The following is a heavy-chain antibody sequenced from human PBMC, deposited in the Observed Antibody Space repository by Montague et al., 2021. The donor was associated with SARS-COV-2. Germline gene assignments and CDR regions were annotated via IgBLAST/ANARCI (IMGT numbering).Heavy chain of an antibody. V-gene: IGHV4-59*01. CDR1: GGSITDYY. J-gene: IGHJ3*02. CDR2: INDGGAV. D-gene: IGHD4-23*01. CDR3: VRDPPYGGPRGAYDI. Sequence: SETLSLTCTVSGGSITDYYWTWLRRSPGKGLEWIAYINDGGAVNYNPSLGSRVTISTDTSKDQLSLKVNSVTAADTAVYYCVRDPPYGGPRGAYDIWGQGTVVTVSS.